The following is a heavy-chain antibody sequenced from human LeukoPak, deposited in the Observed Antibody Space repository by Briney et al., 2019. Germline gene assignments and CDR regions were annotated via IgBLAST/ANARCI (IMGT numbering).Heavy chain of an antibody. D-gene: IGHD3-10*01. CDR1: GFTVSSYA. J-gene: IGHJ4*02. Sequence: GRSLRLACAASGFTVSSYAISSVRQAPREWLELVAAISGGGGSTYYAKSVTARFTIPRDNSKHTLYLQMNRLRAEHTAVYYSATSARGVIIHDLSYWGQGTLVTVSS. V-gene: IGHV3-23*01. CDR3: ATSARGVIIHDLSY. CDR2: ISGGGGST.